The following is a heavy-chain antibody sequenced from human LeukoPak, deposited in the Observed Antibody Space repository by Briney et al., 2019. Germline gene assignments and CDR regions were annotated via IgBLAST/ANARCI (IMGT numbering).Heavy chain of an antibody. CDR3: ARQIRDSVVVPAARNWFDP. V-gene: IGHV4-39*01. D-gene: IGHD2-2*01. J-gene: IGHJ5*02. CDR1: GGSISSSSYY. Sequence: SETLSLTCTVSGGSISSSSYYWGWIRQPPGKGLEWIGSIYYSGSTYYNPSLKSRLTIPVDTSKNQFSQKLSSVTAADTAVYYCARQIRDSVVVPAARNWFDPWGQGTLVTVSS. CDR2: IYYSGST.